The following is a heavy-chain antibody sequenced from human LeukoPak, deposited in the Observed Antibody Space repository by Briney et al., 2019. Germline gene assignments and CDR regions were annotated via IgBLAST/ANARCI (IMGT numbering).Heavy chain of an antibody. D-gene: IGHD6-19*01. CDR3: ARPGYSSGWYDY. V-gene: IGHV4-34*01. CDR1: GGSFSGYY. Sequence: SETLSLTCAVYGGSFSGYYWSWIRQPPGKGLEWIGEINHSGSTNYNPSLKSRVTISVDTSKNQFSLKLSSVTAAGTAVYYCARPGYSSGWYDYWGQGTLVTVSS. CDR2: INHSGST. J-gene: IGHJ4*02.